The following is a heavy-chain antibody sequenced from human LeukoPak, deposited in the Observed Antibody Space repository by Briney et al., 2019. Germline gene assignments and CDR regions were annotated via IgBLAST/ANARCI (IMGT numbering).Heavy chain of an antibody. Sequence: ASVKVSCKVSGYTLTELSMHWVRQAPGKGLEWMGGSDPEDGETIYAQKFQGRVTMTEDTSTDTAYMELSSLRSEDTAVYYCATDRGGYYYDSSGYPLFDYWGQGTLVTVSS. J-gene: IGHJ4*02. CDR3: ATDRGGYYYDSSGYPLFDY. CDR1: GYTLTELS. D-gene: IGHD3-22*01. V-gene: IGHV1-24*01. CDR2: SDPEDGET.